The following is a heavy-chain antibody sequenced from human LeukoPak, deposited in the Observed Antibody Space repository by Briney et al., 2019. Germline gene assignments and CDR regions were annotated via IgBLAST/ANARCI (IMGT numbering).Heavy chain of an antibody. CDR1: GLTFSSYA. V-gene: IGHV3-23*01. J-gene: IGHJ4*02. CDR3: AKAYTSSWHYFHY. D-gene: IGHD6-13*01. CDR2: ISGSGGST. Sequence: GGSLRLSCAASGLTFSSYAMSWVRQAPGKGLEWVSAISGSGGSTYYADSVKGRFTMSRDNSKNTLYLQMNSLRAEDTAVYYCAKAYTSSWHYFHYWGQGTLVTVSS.